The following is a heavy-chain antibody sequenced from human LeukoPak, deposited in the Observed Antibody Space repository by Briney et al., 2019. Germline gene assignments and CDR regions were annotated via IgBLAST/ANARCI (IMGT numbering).Heavy chain of an antibody. CDR1: GFTFDDYA. CDR3: AKDIGGNYYYYMDV. CDR2: ISWDGGST. J-gene: IGHJ6*03. V-gene: IGHV3-43D*03. Sequence: GGSLRLSCAASGFTFDDYAMHWVRQAPGKGLEWVSLISWDGGSTYYADSVKGRFTISRDNSKNSLYLQMDSLRAEDTALYYCAKDIGGNYYYYMDVWGKGTTVTVSS. D-gene: IGHD1-1*01.